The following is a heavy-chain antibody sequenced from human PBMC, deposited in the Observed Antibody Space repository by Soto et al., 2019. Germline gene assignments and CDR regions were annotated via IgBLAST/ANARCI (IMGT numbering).Heavy chain of an antibody. V-gene: IGHV3-30*03. J-gene: IGHJ4*02. CDR2: ISYDGSNR. CDR3: VGGQYYFDY. Sequence: QVQLVESGGGVVQPGRSLRLSCAASGFPFTTYGMHWVREGPGKGLEWVAVISYDGSNRYYADSVKGRFTISRDNSKNRLSLQMNDLRPEDTALYYCVGGQYYFDYRGQGTLVTVSS. D-gene: IGHD3-10*01. CDR1: GFPFTTYG.